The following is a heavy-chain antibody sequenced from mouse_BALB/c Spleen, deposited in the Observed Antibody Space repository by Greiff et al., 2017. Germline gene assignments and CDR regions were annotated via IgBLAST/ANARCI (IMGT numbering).Heavy chain of an antibody. CDR1: GYSITSDYA. CDR3: ARGEDNYAMDY. Sequence: EVKLQESGPGLVKPSQSLSLTCTVTGYSITSDYAWNWIRQFPGNKLEWMGYISYSGSTSYNPSLKSRISITRDTSKNQFFLQLNSVTTEDTATYYCARGEDNYAMDYWGQGTSVTVSS. V-gene: IGHV3-2*02. J-gene: IGHJ4*01. CDR2: ISYSGST.